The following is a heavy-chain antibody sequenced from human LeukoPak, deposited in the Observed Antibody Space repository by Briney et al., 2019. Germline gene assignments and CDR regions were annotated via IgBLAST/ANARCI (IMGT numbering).Heavy chain of an antibody. CDR1: GYSISSGYY. CDR2: IYHSGST. CDR3: ARHPKGSYDF. V-gene: IGHV4-38-2*01. D-gene: IGHD3-3*01. Sequence: SETLSLTCAVSGYSISSGYYWGWIRQPPGKGLEWIGSIYHSGSTYYNPSLKSRVTISVDTSKNQFSLKLSSVTAADTAAYYCARHPKGSYDFWGQGTLVTVSS. J-gene: IGHJ4*02.